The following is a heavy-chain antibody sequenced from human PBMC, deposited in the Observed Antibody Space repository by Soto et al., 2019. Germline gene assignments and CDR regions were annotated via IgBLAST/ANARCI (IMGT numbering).Heavy chain of an antibody. CDR1: RFTFSTYG. CDR2: ISGSGGNT. D-gene: IGHD3-10*01. Sequence: EVQLLESGGGLVQPGGSLRLSCAASRFTFSTYGMSWVRQAPGKGLEWVSDISGSGGNTYYADSLKGRFTISRDNSKNTLYLQMNSLRAEDTAVYYCAKSAMIRGGVWFDPWGQGTLVTVSS. J-gene: IGHJ5*02. CDR3: AKSAMIRGGVWFDP. V-gene: IGHV3-23*01.